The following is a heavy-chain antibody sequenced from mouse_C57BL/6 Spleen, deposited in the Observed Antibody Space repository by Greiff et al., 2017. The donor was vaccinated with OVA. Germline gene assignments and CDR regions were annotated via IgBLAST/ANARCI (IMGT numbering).Heavy chain of an antibody. CDR2: IHPNSGST. CDR1: GYTFTSYW. CDR3: TRSNDYDGYYFDY. V-gene: IGHV1-64*01. D-gene: IGHD2-4*01. J-gene: IGHJ2*01. Sequence: QVQLQQPGAELVKPGASVKLSCKASGYTFTSYWMHWVKQRPGPGLEWIGMIHPNSGSTNYNEKFKSKATLTVDKSSSTAYMQLSSLTSEDSAVYYWTRSNDYDGYYFDYWGQGTTLTVSS.